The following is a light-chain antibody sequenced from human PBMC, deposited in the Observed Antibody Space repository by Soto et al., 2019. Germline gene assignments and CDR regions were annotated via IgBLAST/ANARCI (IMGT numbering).Light chain of an antibody. CDR1: QNVAGD. CDR3: QEYNGRSS. J-gene: IGKJ1*01. V-gene: IGKV3-15*01. CDR2: RTS. Sequence: RVTTQSPATLSVSPGERATLSCRASQNVAGDLAWYQQKPGQAPRLLIYRTSTRVTGIPARFSGSGSGTEFTLTISSLQSEDFAVYYCQEYNGRSSFGQGTKVEIK.